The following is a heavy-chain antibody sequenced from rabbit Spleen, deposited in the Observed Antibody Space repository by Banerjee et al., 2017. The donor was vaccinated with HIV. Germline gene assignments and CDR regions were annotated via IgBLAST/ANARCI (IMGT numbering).Heavy chain of an antibody. V-gene: IGHV1S7*01. CDR3: AREVAGKFGL. Sequence: QLKETGGGLVQPGGSLTLSCKASGFDFSSYYMSWVRQAPGKGLEWIGYIDPIFGSTYYASWVNGRFTISSHNAQNTLYLQLNSLTAADTATYFCAREVAGKFGLCGQGTLVTVS. CDR1: GFDFSSYY. J-gene: IGHJ4*01. D-gene: IGHD4-1*01. CDR2: IDPIFGST.